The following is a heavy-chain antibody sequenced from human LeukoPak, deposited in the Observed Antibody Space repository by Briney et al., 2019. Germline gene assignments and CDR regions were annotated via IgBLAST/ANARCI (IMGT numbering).Heavy chain of an antibody. J-gene: IGHJ4*02. Sequence: GGSLSLSCVASGVMSSPYWMAGIRQSPGQGLQCVASINSDGSDINYVESVKGRCTISRDNAKNSLYLQMISLRAEDTAVYYCVRRGSFDGSRYYPDSWGQGTLVTVSS. CDR3: VRRGSFDGSRYYPDS. CDR1: GVMSSPYW. CDR2: INSDGSDI. V-gene: IGHV3-7*01. D-gene: IGHD3-22*01.